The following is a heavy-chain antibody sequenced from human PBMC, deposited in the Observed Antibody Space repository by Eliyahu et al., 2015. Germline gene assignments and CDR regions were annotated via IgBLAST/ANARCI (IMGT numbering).Heavy chain of an antibody. CDR2: ISNSGSGSTI. V-gene: IGHV3-11*01. D-gene: IGHD3-16*02. CDR3: ARGYRWFDP. Sequence: QVQLVESGGGLVKPGGSLRLSCAASGPPLSDSYFSWIRQAPGKGLEWVSYISNSGSGSTIYYADSVKGRFTISRDNTKNSLHLEMNSLTAEDTAVYYCARGYRWFDPWGQGTLVTVSS. CDR1: GPPLSDSY. J-gene: IGHJ5*02.